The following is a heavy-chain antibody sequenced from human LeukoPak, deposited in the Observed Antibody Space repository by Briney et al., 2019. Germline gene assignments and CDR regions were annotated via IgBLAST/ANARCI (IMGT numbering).Heavy chain of an antibody. CDR2: INWNGGST. J-gene: IGHJ4*02. D-gene: IGHD6-19*01. V-gene: IGHV3-20*04. CDR1: GFTFDDYG. CDR3: AKCERVAGTFKARYYFDY. Sequence: GGSLRLSCAASGFTFDDYGMSWVRQAPGKGLEWVSGINWNGGSTGYADSVKGRFTISRDNSKNTLYLQMNSLRAEDTAVYYCAKCERVAGTFKARYYFDYWGQGTLVTVSS.